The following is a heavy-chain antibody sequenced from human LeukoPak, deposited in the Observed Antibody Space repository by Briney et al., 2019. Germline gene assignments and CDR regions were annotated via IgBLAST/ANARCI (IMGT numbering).Heavy chain of an antibody. Sequence: PSETLSLTCTVSGGSISSYYWGWIRQPPGKGLEWIGSIYYSGSTYYNPSLKSRVTISVDTSKNQFSLKLSSVTAADTAVYYCARDRRYSYASGMDVWGQGTTVTVSS. CDR3: ARDRRYSYASGMDV. V-gene: IGHV4-39*07. J-gene: IGHJ6*02. D-gene: IGHD5-18*01. CDR2: IYYSGST. CDR1: GGSISSYY.